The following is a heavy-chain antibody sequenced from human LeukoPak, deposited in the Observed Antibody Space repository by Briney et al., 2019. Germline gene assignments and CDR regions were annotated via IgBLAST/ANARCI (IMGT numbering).Heavy chain of an antibody. J-gene: IGHJ4*02. CDR1: GFTFSSYW. CDR3: ARRTAYYDSSGYIYFDY. CDR2: IKQDGSEK. V-gene: IGHV3-7*01. D-gene: IGHD3-22*01. Sequence: GGSLRLSCAASGFTFSSYWMSWVRQAPGKGLEWVANIKQDGSEKYYVDSVKGRFTISRDNAKNSLYLQMNSLRAEDTAVYYCARRTAYYDSSGYIYFDYWGQGTLVTVSS.